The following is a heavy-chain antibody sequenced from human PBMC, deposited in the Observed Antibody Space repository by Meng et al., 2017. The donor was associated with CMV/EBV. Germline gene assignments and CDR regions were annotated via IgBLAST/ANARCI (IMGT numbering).Heavy chain of an antibody. CDR2: IYNGGNSE. D-gene: IGHD3-10*01. Sequence: GGSLRLSCAASGFTFSNYAMSWIRQAPGKGLEWVSVIYNGGNSEYYADSVKGRFTIFRDDSKNTLYLRMNSLRAEDTAVYYCASGGTRWFVPFGYWGLGTLVTVSS. V-gene: IGHV3-23*03. CDR3: ASGGTRWFVPFGY. CDR1: GFTFSNYA. J-gene: IGHJ4*02.